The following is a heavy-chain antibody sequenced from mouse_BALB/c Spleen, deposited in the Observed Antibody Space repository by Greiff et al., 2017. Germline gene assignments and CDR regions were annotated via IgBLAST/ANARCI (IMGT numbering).Heavy chain of an antibody. J-gene: IGHJ3*01. CDR1: GYSITSDYA. V-gene: IGHV3-2*02. CDR3: ARPHYYGYGWFAY. CDR2: ISYSGST. Sequence: EVMLVESGPGLVKPSQSLSLTCTVTGYSITSDYAWNWIRQFPGNKLEWMGYISYSGSTSYNPSLKSRISITRDTSKNQFFLQLNSVTTEDTATYYCARPHYYGYGWFAYWGQGTLVTVSA. D-gene: IGHD1-2*01.